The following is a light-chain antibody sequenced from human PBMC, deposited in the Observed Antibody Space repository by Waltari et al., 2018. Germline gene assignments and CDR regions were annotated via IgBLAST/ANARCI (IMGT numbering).Light chain of an antibody. CDR3: CSYAGSSPHVI. CDR1: SSDVGCYKF. J-gene: IGLJ2*01. CDR2: GGS. V-gene: IGLV2-23*01. Sequence: QSALTQPASVSGSPGQSITISCPGSSSDVGCYKFVSWYQQHPGKAPQLMIDGGSQRPSGVSNRLSGSKAGNTASLTISGLRAEDEADYYCCSYAGSSPHVIFGGGTKLTVL.